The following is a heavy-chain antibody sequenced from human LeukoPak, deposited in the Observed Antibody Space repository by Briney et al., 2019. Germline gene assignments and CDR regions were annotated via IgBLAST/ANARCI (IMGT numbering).Heavy chain of an antibody. Sequence: PSETLSLTCAVYGGPFSGYYWSWIRQPPGKGLEWIGEINHSGSTNYNPSLKSRVTISVDTSKNQFSLKLSSVTAADTAVYYCARGRGIFYVVGIGRPEYFDYWGQGTLVTVSS. V-gene: IGHV4-34*01. CDR1: GGPFSGYY. D-gene: IGHD2/OR15-2a*01. J-gene: IGHJ4*02. CDR3: ARGRGIFYVVGIGRPEYFDY. CDR2: INHSGST.